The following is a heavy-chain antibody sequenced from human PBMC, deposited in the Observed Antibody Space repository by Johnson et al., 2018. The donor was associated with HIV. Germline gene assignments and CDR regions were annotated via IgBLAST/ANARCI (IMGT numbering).Heavy chain of an antibody. CDR1: GFTFSSYA. CDR2: ISYDGSNQ. V-gene: IGHV3-30*04. Sequence: QVQLVESGGGLVQPGGSLRLSCAASGFTFSSYAMHWVRQAPGKGLEWVAVISYDGSNQYYTDSVKGRFTISRDNSKNTLFLQMNSLRAEDTAVYYCAKHSSSWYDDAFDIWGQGTMVTVSS. CDR3: AKHSSSWYDDAFDI. J-gene: IGHJ3*02. D-gene: IGHD6-13*01.